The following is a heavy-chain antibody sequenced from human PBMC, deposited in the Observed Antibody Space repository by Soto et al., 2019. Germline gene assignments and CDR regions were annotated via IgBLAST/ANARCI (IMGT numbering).Heavy chain of an antibody. Sequence: PSETLSLTCAVYGGSFSGYYWSWIRQPPGKGLEWIGEINHSGSTNYNPSLKSRVTISVDTSKNQFSLKLSSVTAADTAVYYCARGSVFSGSTWFDPWGQGTLVTVSS. D-gene: IGHD6-19*01. CDR2: INHSGST. J-gene: IGHJ5*02. V-gene: IGHV4-34*01. CDR1: GGSFSGYY. CDR3: ARGSVFSGSTWFDP.